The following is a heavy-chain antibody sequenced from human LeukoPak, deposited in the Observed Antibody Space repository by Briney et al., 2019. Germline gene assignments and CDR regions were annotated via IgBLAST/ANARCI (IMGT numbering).Heavy chain of an antibody. CDR2: ISSRSTNI. J-gene: IGHJ4*02. D-gene: IGHD6-13*01. CDR3: ARPAAGSN. Sequence: GGSLRLSCAGSGFTFSRYSMNWFRQAPGKGLERVSSISSRSTNIFYADSVKGRFTISRDNAKNSLYLQMNSLRAEDTAVYYCARPAAGSNWGQGTLVTVSS. CDR1: GFTFSRYS. V-gene: IGHV3-21*01.